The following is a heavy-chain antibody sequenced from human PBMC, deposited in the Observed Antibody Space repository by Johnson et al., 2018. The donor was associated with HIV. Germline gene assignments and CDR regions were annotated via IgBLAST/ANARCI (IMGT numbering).Heavy chain of an antibody. D-gene: IGHD2-21*02. CDR1: GFTFSSYG. CDR3: VREGGDDDGKGDFDI. CDR2: ISYDGSNK. Sequence: QVQLVESGGGVVQPGGSLRLSCAAFGFTFSSYGMHWVRQAPGKGLEWVAIISYDGSNKYYADSVKGRFPISTDHPKNTLYLQMNSLRAEDTVVDNCVREGGDDDGKGDFDIWGQKTMVTVSS. V-gene: IGHV3-30*19. J-gene: IGHJ3*02.